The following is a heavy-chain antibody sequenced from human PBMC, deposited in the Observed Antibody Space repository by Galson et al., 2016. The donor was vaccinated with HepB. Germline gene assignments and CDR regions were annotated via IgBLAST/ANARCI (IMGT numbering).Heavy chain of an antibody. CDR1: GFTFHTYG. V-gene: IGHV3-33*01. CDR3: ARIMHCYGSGSRTEFEL. J-gene: IGHJ4*02. D-gene: IGHD3-10*01. CDR2: IWYDGSNY. Sequence: SLRLSCAASGFTFHTYGMHWVRQAPGKGMEWLAVIWYDGSNYYYADSVRGRFTISRDNSKNTLYLQMNSLRVEDTAVYYCARIMHCYGSGSRTEFELWGQGTLVSVSS.